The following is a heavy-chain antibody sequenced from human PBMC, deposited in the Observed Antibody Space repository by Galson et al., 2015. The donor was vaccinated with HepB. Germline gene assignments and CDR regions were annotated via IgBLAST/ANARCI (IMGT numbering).Heavy chain of an antibody. CDR3: ARDNSYGYRY. CDR1: GFTFSNYN. D-gene: IGHD5-18*01. CDR2: ISSSSNTI. Sequence: SLRLSCAASGFTFSNYNMNWVRQAPGKGLEWVSYISSSSNTIYYADSLKSRFTISRDNAKNSLYLQMNSLRDEDTAVYYCARDNSYGYRYWGQGTLVTVSS. J-gene: IGHJ4*02. V-gene: IGHV3-48*02.